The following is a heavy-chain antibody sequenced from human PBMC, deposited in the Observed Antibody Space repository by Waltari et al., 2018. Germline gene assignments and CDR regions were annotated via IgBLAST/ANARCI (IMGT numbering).Heavy chain of an antibody. Sequence: EVQLVESGGGLVQPGGVLRLSCSVPGFTLSDPWLHWVRPGAGKGLVWVSRISGDGSTINYADSVKGRFTISRDTAKNTLYLQMNSLRAEDTAVYYCARGADLRGQGILVTVSS. CDR3: ARGADL. CDR1: GFTLSDPW. V-gene: IGHV3-74*01. D-gene: IGHD3-3*01. J-gene: IGHJ4*02. CDR2: ISGDGSTI.